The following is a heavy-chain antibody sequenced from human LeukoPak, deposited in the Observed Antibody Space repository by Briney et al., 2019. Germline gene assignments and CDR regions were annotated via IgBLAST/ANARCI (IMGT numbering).Heavy chain of an antibody. J-gene: IGHJ4*02. CDR3: AREGWGYYFDF. CDR1: GGSVSSGRYY. V-gene: IGHV4-61*01. D-gene: IGHD7-27*01. CDR2: FYYSGST. Sequence: SETLSLTCTVSGGSVSSGRYYWSWIRQPPGKGLEWIGYFYYSGSTNYNPSLKTRVTISVDTSKNQFSLKLSSVTAADTAVYYCAREGWGYYFDFWGQGTLVTVSS.